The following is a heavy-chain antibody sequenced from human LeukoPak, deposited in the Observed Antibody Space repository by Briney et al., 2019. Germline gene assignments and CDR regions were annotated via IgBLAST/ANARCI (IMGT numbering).Heavy chain of an antibody. CDR3: ARDTLGEGDESDYAVYYFDY. V-gene: IGHV4-34*01. Sequence: PSETLSLTCAVYGGSFSGYYWSWIRQPPGKGLEWIGEINHSGSTNYNPSLKSRVTISVDTSKNQFSLKLSSVTAADTAVYYCARDTLGEGDESDYAVYYFDYWGQGSLVTVSS. J-gene: IGHJ4*02. D-gene: IGHD4-17*01. CDR2: INHSGST. CDR1: GGSFSGYY.